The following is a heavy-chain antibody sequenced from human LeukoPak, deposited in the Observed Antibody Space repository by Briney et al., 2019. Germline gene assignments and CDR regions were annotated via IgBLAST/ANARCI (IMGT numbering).Heavy chain of an antibody. CDR2: IYYSGST. D-gene: IGHD3-22*01. CDR1: GGSISSSSYY. J-gene: IGHJ4*02. V-gene: IGHV4-39*01. CDR3: AGFLYYYDSSGYYVLDY. Sequence: PSETLSLTCTVSGGSISSSSYYWGWVRQPPGKGLEWIGGIYYSGSTYYNPSLKSRVTISVDTSKNQFSLKLSSVTAADTAVYYCAGFLYYYDSSGYYVLDYWGQGTLVTVSS.